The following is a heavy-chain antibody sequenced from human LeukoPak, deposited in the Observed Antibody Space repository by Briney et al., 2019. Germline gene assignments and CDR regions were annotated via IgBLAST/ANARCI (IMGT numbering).Heavy chain of an antibody. CDR2: IRYDGSNK. CDR1: GFTFSSYG. V-gene: IGHV3-30*02. CDR3: AKDLRGYSGERGDY. J-gene: IGHJ4*02. Sequence: PGGSLRPSCAASGFTFSSYGMHWVRQAPGKGLEWVAFIRYDGSNKYYADSVKGRFTISRDNSKNTLYLQMNSLRAEDTAVYYCAKDLRGYSGERGDYWGQGTLVTVSS. D-gene: IGHD5-12*01.